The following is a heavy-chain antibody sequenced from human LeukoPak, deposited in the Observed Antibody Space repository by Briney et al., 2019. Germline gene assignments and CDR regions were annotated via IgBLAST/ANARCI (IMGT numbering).Heavy chain of an antibody. J-gene: IGHJ5*02. D-gene: IGHD3-10*01. CDR2: IYYSGST. CDR3: AREKLVWLGDPLTTRWLDP. CDR1: GDSLISTYDYY. V-gene: IGHV4-39*07. Sequence: PSETLSLTCTVSGDSLISTYDYYWVWIRQPPGRGLEWIGAIYYSGSTDYNPSLKSRVTMSIDTSKNEFSLNLASVTAADTAVYYCAREKLVWLGDPLTTRWLDPWGQGTLVIVSS.